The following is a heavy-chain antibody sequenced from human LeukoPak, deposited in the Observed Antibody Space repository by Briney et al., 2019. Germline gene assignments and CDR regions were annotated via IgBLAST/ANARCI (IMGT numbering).Heavy chain of an antibody. CDR1: GGSISSVSYY. D-gene: IGHD3-3*01. V-gene: IGHV4-61*02. J-gene: IGHJ4*02. CDR2: IYTSGST. CDR3: AREDYDFWSGFLY. Sequence: SQTLSLTCTVSGGSISSVSYYWSWIRQPAGKGLEWIGRIYTSGSTNYNPSLKSRVTISVDTSKNQFSLKLSSVTAADTAVYYCAREDYDFWSGFLYWGQGTLVTVSS.